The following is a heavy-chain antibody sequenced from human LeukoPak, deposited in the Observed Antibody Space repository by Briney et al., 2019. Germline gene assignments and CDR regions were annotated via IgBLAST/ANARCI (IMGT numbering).Heavy chain of an antibody. D-gene: IGHD3-3*01. J-gene: IGHJ3*02. CDR2: IKKEGREK. V-gene: IGHV3-7*01. CDR3: ARGGQYYDFWSGYLGAAFDI. CDR1: GFTFSSYW. Sequence: GGSLRLSCAASGFTFSSYWMRGVRQAPGKGGEGVAKIKKEGREKSYVSSVKGRFTISRDNAKNSLYLQMNSLRAEDTAVYYCARGGQYYDFWSGYLGAAFDIWGQGTMVTVSS.